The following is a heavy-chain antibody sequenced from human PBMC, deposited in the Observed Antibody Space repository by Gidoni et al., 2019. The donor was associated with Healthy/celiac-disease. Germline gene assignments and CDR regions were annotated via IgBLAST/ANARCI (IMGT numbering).Heavy chain of an antibody. CDR1: GFTFSSYD. CDR2: IGTAGDP. J-gene: IGHJ4*02. Sequence: EVQLVESGGGLVQPGGSLRLSCAASGFTFSSYDMHWVRQATGKGLEWVSAIGTAGDPYYPGSVKGRFTISRENAKNSLYLQMNSLRAGDTAVYYCARGLQSDDFWSGLPDYWGQGTLVTVSS. CDR3: ARGLQSDDFWSGLPDY. D-gene: IGHD3-3*01. V-gene: IGHV3-13*05.